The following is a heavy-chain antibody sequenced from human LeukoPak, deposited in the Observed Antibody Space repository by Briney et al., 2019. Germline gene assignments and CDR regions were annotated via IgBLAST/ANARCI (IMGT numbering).Heavy chain of an antibody. CDR1: GFTFSSYA. CDR3: AKDVHGSGGYGGY. CDR2: ISGSGGST. D-gene: IGHD3-10*01. J-gene: IGHJ4*02. Sequence: GGSMRLAWAASGFTFSSYATSWVRQAAGKGLEWVSAISGSGGSTYYADSVKGWFTTSRDNSKNTLYLQMNSLRAEDTAVYYCAKDVHGSGGYGGYWGQGTLVTVSS. V-gene: IGHV3-23*01.